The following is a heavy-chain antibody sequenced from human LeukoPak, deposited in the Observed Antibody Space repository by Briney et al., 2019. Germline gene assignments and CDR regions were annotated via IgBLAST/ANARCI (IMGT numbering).Heavy chain of an antibody. V-gene: IGHV3-48*03. CDR2: ISRGGNTI. CDR1: GFTFSNNE. CDR3: ASNTGYSYGYFDY. D-gene: IGHD5-18*01. J-gene: IGHJ4*02. Sequence: GGSLRLSCAASGFTFSNNEMNWVRQAPGKGLEWVSYISRGGNTIYYSDSVKGRFTVSRDTAKNSLYLQMNSLRAEDTAVYYCASNTGYSYGYFDYWGQGTLVTVSS.